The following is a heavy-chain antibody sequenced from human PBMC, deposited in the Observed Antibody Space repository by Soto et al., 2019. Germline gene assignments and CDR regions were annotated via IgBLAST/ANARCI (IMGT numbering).Heavy chain of an antibody. CDR3: ARGNRYQQWLVRPDGMDV. J-gene: IGHJ6*02. V-gene: IGHV4-34*01. CDR1: GGSISSYY. D-gene: IGHD6-19*01. Sequence: PSETLSLTCTVSGGSISSYYWSWIRQPPGKGLEWIGEINHSGSTNYNPSLKSRVTISVDTSKNQFSLKLSSVTAADTAVYYCARGNRYQQWLVRPDGMDVWGQGTTVTVSS. CDR2: INHSGST.